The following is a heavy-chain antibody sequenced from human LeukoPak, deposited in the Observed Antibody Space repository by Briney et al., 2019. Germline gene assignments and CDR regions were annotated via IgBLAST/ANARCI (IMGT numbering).Heavy chain of an antibody. J-gene: IGHJ2*01. CDR2: INHRGRN. V-gene: IGHV4-34*01. CDR3: ARPHLGADNYWNFDL. D-gene: IGHD1-26*01. Sequence: SETLSLTCAVYGGSFSDYYCTWLRQPPGRGLEWIGEINHRGRNNYSPSLTSRLTISVDTSKNQFSLKLSSVTAADTAVYYCARPHLGADNYWNFDLWGRGTLVTVSS. CDR1: GGSFSDYY.